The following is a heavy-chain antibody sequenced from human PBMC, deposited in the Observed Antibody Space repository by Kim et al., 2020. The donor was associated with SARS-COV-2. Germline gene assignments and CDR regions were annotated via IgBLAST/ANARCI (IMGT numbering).Heavy chain of an antibody. V-gene: IGHV3-48*04. CDR3: AGDSSSWSGHDY. CDR2: TI. D-gene: IGHD6-13*01. J-gene: IGHJ4*02. Sequence: TIYYADSVKGRFTISRDNAKNSLYLQMNSLRAEDTAVYYCAGDSSSWSGHDYWGQGTLVTVSS.